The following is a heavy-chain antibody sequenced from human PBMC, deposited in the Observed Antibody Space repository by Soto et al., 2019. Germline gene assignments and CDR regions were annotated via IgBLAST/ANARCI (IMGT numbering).Heavy chain of an antibody. CDR3: ARDLGRGKGWFDP. CDR2: IWYDGSNK. CDR1: GFTFSSYG. V-gene: IGHV3-33*01. Sequence: QVQLVESGGGVVQPGRSLRLPCAASGFTFSSYGMHWVRQAPGKGLEWVAVIWYDGSNKYYADSVKGRFTISRDNSKNTLYLQMNSLRAEDTAVYYCARDLGRGKGWFDPWGQGTLVTVSS. J-gene: IGHJ5*02.